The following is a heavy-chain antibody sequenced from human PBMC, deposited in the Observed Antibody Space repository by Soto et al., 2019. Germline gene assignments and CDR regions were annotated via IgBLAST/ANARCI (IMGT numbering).Heavy chain of an antibody. J-gene: IGHJ4*02. D-gene: IGHD3-16*02. V-gene: IGHV3-74*01. Sequence: GGPLRLSCAASGLTLGSYWMHWVRKVPGKGLVWVARIVGDAIEINYAASVEGRFTISRNNAKNTVYLQMISRRSEDTAVYYCGRGHVWGSDRHFDDWGQGILVTVSS. CDR2: IVGDAIEI. CDR3: GRGHVWGSDRHFDD. CDR1: GLTLGSYW.